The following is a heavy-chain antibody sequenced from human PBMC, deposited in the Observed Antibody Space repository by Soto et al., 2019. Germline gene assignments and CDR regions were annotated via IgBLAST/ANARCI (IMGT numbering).Heavy chain of an antibody. CDR2: IYYSGST. V-gene: IGHV4-59*08. Sequence: PSETLSLTCTVSGGSISSYYWSWIRQPPGKGLEWIGYIYYSGSTNYNPSLKSRVTISVDTSKNQFSLKLSSVTAADTAVYYCASHSGYDFWSGYYTYFDYWGQGTLVTVSS. CDR1: GGSISSYY. D-gene: IGHD3-3*01. CDR3: ASHSGYDFWSGYYTYFDY. J-gene: IGHJ4*02.